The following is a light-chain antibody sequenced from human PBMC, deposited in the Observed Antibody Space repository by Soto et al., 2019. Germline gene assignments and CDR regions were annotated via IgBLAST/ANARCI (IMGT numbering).Light chain of an antibody. V-gene: IGLV2-14*01. CDR1: SSDVGGYNY. CDR2: EVD. Sequence: SALTQPASVSGSPGQSITISCTGTSSDVGGYNYVSWYQQHPGKAPKLMIYEVDNRPSGVSNRFSGSKSGNTASLTISGLQREDEADYYCSSYVNTITYVFGTGTKVTV. J-gene: IGLJ1*01. CDR3: SSYVNTITYV.